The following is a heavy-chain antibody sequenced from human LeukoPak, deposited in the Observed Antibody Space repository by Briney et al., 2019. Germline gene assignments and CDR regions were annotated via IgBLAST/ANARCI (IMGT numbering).Heavy chain of an antibody. J-gene: IGHJ6*03. CDR3: ARQGSIYYYYYYYMDV. D-gene: IGHD6-6*01. Sequence: GGSLRLSCAASGFTFSSYGMHWVRQAPGKGLEWVAVIWYDGSNKYYADSVKGRFTISRDNSKNTLYLQMNSLRAEDTAVYYCARQGSIYYYYYYYMDVWGKGTTVTVSS. CDR1: GFTFSSYG. CDR2: IWYDGSNK. V-gene: IGHV3-33*01.